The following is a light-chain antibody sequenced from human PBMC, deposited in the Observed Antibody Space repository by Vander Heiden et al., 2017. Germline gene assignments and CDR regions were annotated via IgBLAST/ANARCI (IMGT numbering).Light chain of an antibody. Sequence: QSALTQPASVSGSPGQSITISCAGTSSDVGSYNLVSWYQQHPGKAPKLRRYEGSKRPSGVSNRFSGSKSGNTASLTISGLQAEDEAGYYCCSYAGSSTYVLFGGGTKLTVL. CDR1: SSDVGSYNL. J-gene: IGLJ2*01. V-gene: IGLV2-23*01. CDR2: EGS. CDR3: CSYAGSSTYVL.